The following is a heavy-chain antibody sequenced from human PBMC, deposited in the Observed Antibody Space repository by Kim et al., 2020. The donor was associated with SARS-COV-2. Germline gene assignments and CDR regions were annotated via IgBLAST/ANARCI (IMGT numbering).Heavy chain of an antibody. V-gene: IGHV1-18*01. CDR2: ISAYNGNT. Sequence: ASVKVSCKASGYTFTSYGINWVRQAPGQGLEWMGWISAYNGNTNYAQKLQGRVTMTTDTSTSTAYMELRSLRSDDTAVYYCARDHLGYCSSTSCADSFDPWGQGTLVTVSS. CDR1: GYTFTSYG. D-gene: IGHD2-2*01. J-gene: IGHJ5*02. CDR3: ARDHLGYCSSTSCADSFDP.